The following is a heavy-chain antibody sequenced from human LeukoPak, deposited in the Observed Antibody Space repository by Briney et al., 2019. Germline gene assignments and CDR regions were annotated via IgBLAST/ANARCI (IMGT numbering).Heavy chain of an antibody. CDR2: INHSGST. CDR3: ARGRASYYNYYMDV. V-gene: IGHV4-34*01. CDR1: GGSFSGYY. Sequence: SETLSLTCAVYGGSFSGYYWSWIRQPPGKGLEWIGEINHSGSTNYNPSLKSRATISVDTSKNQFSLKLSTVTAADTAVYYCARGRASYYNYYMDVWGKGTTVTVSS. J-gene: IGHJ6*03.